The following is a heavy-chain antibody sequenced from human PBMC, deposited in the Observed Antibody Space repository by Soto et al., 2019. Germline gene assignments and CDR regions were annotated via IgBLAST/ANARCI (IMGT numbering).Heavy chain of an antibody. CDR2: MNPNSANT. CDR1: GYTFTSYD. J-gene: IGHJ6*02. D-gene: IGHD3-10*01. V-gene: IGHV1-8*01. CDR3: ARAGVRGMDV. Sequence: QVQLVQSGAEVKKPGASVKVFCKASGYTFTSYDINWVRQATGQGLEWMGWMNPNSANTGYAQQVQGRVTMTRNTSISTAYMKLSSVGSEDTPVYYCARAGVRGMDVWGQGTTVTVSS.